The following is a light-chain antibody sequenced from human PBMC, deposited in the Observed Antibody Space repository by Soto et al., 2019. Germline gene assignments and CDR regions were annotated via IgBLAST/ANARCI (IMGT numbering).Light chain of an antibody. Sequence: EIVLTQSPATLSVSPGERATLSCRASQSVSSKLAWYQQKPGQAPRLLFYGASTGATGIPARFSGSGSETEFTLSISSLQSEDFAVYYCQQYNNWPGTFGQGTKVDIK. CDR1: QSVSSK. V-gene: IGKV3-15*01. CDR3: QQYNNWPGT. CDR2: GAS. J-gene: IGKJ1*01.